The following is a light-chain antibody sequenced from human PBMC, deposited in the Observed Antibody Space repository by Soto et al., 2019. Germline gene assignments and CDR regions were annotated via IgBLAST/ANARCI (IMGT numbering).Light chain of an antibody. CDR3: QQRYDWPLT. CDR1: QSVNNY. J-gene: IGKJ4*01. CDR2: DAS. V-gene: IGKV3-11*01. Sequence: EIVLTQSPATLSLSPGERATLSCSASQSVNNYLAWYQQKPGQAPRLLIYDASNRATGIPDRFSGSGSGTDFTLIISSLEPEDFAVYYCQQRYDWPLTFGGGTKVEIK.